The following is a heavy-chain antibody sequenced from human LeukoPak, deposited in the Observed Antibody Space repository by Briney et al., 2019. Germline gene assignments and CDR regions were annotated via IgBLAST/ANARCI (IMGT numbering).Heavy chain of an antibody. D-gene: IGHD2-2*03. Sequence: GGSLRLSCEASGFTFRDYWMTWVRQAPGKGLEWVANVKQDGTEKFYVDSVKGRFTISRDNGKNSLYLQMNSLRVEDTAIYYCARASWISTADAVCWGQGTQVTVSS. CDR2: VKQDGTEK. CDR3: ARASWISTADAVC. CDR1: GFTFRDYW. V-gene: IGHV3-7*04. J-gene: IGHJ4*02.